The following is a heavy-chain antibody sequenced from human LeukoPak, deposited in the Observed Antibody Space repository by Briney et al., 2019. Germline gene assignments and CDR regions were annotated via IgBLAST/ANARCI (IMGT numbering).Heavy chain of an antibody. D-gene: IGHD6-6*01. CDR3: ARDRSSSLYYGMDV. V-gene: IGHV3-66*01. Sequence: PGGSLRLSCAASGFTFSSYAMSWVRQAPGKGLEWVSVIYSGGSTYYADSVKGRITISRDNSNNTLYLQMNSLRAEDTAVYYCARDRSSSLYYGMDVWGQGTTVTVSS. J-gene: IGHJ6*02. CDR2: IYSGGST. CDR1: GFTFSSYA.